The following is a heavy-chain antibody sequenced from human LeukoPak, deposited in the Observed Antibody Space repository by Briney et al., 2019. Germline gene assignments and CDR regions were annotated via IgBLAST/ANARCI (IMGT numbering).Heavy chain of an antibody. CDR3: AKDGVVVVATSVYYYYYGMDV. V-gene: IGHV1-69*02. CDR1: GGTVSSYT. CDR2: IIPILNIT. D-gene: IGHD2-2*01. J-gene: IGHJ6*02. Sequence: ASVKVSCKASGGTVSSYTISWVRQAPGQGLEWMGRIIPILNITDYAQNFQGRVTLTADKSTSTAYMELSTLRSEDTAVYYCAKDGVVVVATSVYYYYYGMDVWGQGTTVTVSS.